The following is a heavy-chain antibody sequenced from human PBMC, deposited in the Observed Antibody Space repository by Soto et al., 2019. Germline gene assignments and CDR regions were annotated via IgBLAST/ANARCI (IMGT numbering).Heavy chain of an antibody. V-gene: IGHV3-21*06. CDR1: GLIFSNYG. CDR3: ATDGAAGAVMGV. CDR2: ISSGGEYI. D-gene: IGHD6-13*01. Sequence: EVQLVESGGGLVKPGGSLGLSCTASGLIFSNYGMNWVGQAAGKRPEWASSISSGGEYIDYADSVKGRLTISRDNANNILYLQLTSLGVEDTAVYYCATDGAAGAVMGVWGQGTTVTVSS. J-gene: IGHJ6*02.